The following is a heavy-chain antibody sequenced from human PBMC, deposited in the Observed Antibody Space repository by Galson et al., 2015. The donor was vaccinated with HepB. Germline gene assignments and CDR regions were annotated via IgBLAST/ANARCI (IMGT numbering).Heavy chain of an antibody. CDR1: GFTFNTTW. V-gene: IGHV3-15*01. J-gene: IGHJ4*02. CDR3: TTDRYDY. D-gene: IGHD3-9*01. Sequence: SLRLSCAASGFTFNTTWLVWVRQAPGKGLEWVGRIKSKTDGETTDYAAPVKGRFAISRDDSTNTLYLLMNSLKTEDTAVYYCTTDRYDYWGQGTLVAVSS. CDR2: IKSKTDGETT.